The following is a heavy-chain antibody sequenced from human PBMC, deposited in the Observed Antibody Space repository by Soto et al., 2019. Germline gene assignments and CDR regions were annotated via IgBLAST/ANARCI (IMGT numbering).Heavy chain of an antibody. CDR2: ISYDGSNK. Sequence: SLRLSCAASGFTFSSYAMHWVRQAPGKGLEWVAVISYDGSNKYYADSVKGRFTISRDTSTSTVYMELSSLRSEDTAMYYCARKYTSVNAGLVAFDYWGQGTLVTVSS. CDR3: ARKYTSVNAGLVAFDY. J-gene: IGHJ4*02. D-gene: IGHD6-19*01. V-gene: IGHV3-30-3*01. CDR1: GFTFSSYA.